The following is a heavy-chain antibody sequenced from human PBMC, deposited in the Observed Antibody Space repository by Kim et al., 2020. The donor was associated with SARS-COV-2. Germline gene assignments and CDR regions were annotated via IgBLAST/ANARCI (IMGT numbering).Heavy chain of an antibody. V-gene: IGHV3-30*03. CDR1: GFNFRNYG. CDR2: ISDDGTIQ. Sequence: GGSLRLSCAASGFNFRNYGIHWVRQAPGKGLEWVALISDDGTIQYYADSVKGRFTISRDNSENTLYLQMNSLRDEDTAVYYCAIPMHGSGYNQWGLGTLVTVSS. CDR3: AIPMHGSGYNQ. J-gene: IGHJ4*02. D-gene: IGHD5-12*01.